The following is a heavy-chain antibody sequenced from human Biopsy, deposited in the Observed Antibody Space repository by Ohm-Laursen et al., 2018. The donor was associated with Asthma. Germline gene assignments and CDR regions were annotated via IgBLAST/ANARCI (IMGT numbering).Heavy chain of an antibody. Sequence: GSSVKVSCKASGYSFELNGMSWVRQRPGQGLEWMGWISDYLENPNYAQKFQGRVNMTYDRSTNTAYMGLKSLRTDDTAVYFCARTYCTLNTCYASFDHWGQGTLVAVSS. CDR3: ARTYCTLNTCYASFDH. V-gene: IGHV1-18*04. D-gene: IGHD2-2*01. J-gene: IGHJ4*02. CDR1: GYSFELNG. CDR2: ISDYLENP.